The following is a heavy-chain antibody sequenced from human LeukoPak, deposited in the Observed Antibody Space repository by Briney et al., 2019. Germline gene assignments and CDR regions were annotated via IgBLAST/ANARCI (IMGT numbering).Heavy chain of an antibody. CDR3: AKERIVVVVAATVAWFDP. CDR2: IRYDGSNK. CDR1: GFTFSSYG. V-gene: IGHV3-30*02. J-gene: IGHJ5*02. Sequence: GGSLRLSCAASGFTFSSYGMHWVRQAPGKGLEWVAFIRYDGSNKYYADSVKGRFTISRDNSKNTLYLQMNSLRAEDTAVYYCAKERIVVVVAATVAWFDPWGQGTLVTVSS. D-gene: IGHD2-15*01.